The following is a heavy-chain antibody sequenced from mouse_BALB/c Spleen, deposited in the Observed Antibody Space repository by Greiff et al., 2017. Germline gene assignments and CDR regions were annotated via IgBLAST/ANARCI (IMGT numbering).Heavy chain of an antibody. CDR2: INPYNGGT. CDR1: GYSFTGYT. J-gene: IGHJ4*01. CDR3: ARDDYDDHPYAMDY. V-gene: IGHV1-25*01. Sequence: VQLQQSGPELVKPGASMKISCKASGYSFTGYTMNWVKQSHGKNLEWIGLINPYNGGTSYNQKFKGKATLTVDKSSSTAYMELLSLTSEDSAVYYGARDDYDDHPYAMDYWGQGTSVTVSS. D-gene: IGHD2-4*01.